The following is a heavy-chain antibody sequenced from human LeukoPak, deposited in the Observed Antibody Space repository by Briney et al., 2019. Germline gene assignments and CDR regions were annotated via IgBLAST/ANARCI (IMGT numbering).Heavy chain of an antibody. CDR2: IYYSGST. CDR1: GGSISSGGYY. Sequence: PSETLSLTCTVSGGSISSGGYYWRWIRQHPGRGLEWIGYIYYSGSTYYNPSLKSRVTILVDTSKNQFSLKLSSVTAADTAVYYCAREGYYFDYWGQGTLVTVSS. V-gene: IGHV4-31*03. J-gene: IGHJ4*02. CDR3: AREGYYFDY.